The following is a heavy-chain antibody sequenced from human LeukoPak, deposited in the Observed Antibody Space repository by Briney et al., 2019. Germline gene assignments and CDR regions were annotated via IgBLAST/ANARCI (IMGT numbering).Heavy chain of an antibody. CDR3: ARTWSGYYYYFDY. D-gene: IGHD3-3*01. Sequence: GGSLKISCKGSGYSFTSKWIGWVRQMPGKGLEWMGIIYPGDSDTRYSPSFQGQVTISADKSISTAYLQWSSLKASDTAMYYCARTWSGYYYYFDYWGQGTLVTVSS. CDR1: GYSFTSKW. V-gene: IGHV5-51*01. CDR2: IYPGDSDT. J-gene: IGHJ4*02.